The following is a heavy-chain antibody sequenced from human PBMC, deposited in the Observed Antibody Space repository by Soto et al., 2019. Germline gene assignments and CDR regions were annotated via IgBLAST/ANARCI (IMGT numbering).Heavy chain of an antibody. D-gene: IGHD2-15*01. V-gene: IGHV1-3*01. CDR2: INAGNGNT. CDR3: ARSWPNIVVVVAAAKGDAFDI. Sequence: QVQLVQSGAEVKKPGASVKVSCKASGYTFTSYAMHWVRQAPGQRLEWMGWINAGNGNTKYSQKFQGRVTITRDTSASTAYVELSSLRSEDTAVYYCARSWPNIVVVVAAAKGDAFDIWGQGTMVTVSS. CDR1: GYTFTSYA. J-gene: IGHJ3*02.